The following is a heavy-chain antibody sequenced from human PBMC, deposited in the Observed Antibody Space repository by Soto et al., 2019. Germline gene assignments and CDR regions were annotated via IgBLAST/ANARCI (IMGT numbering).Heavy chain of an antibody. CDR1: VFTFSSYA. V-gene: IGHV3-23*01. CDR2: IIGSGVST. J-gene: IGHJ5*01. D-gene: IGHD3-10*01. Sequence: PGWSLRLSCAACVFTFSSYALSWFRQAPCPWLEWFSSIIGSGVSTYYADSLKVLFTISXXXSXNTLYLQMNSLRAEDTAVYYFGRADLRYKRAWSXRNKVICFLNW. CDR3: GRADLRYKRAWSXRNKVICFLNW.